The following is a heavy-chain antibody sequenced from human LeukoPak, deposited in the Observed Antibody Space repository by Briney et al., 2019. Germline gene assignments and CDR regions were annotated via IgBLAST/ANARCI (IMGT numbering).Heavy chain of an antibody. CDR3: AKQIVVVLYGMDV. J-gene: IGHJ6*02. D-gene: IGHD3-22*01. CDR1: GFTFSSYA. CDR2: ISGSGGST. Sequence: PGGSLRLSCAASGFTFSSYAMSWVRQAPGKGLEWVSAISGSGGSTYYAGSVKGRFTISRDNSKNTLYLQMNSLRAEDTAVYYCAKQIVVVLYGMDVWGQGTTVTVSS. V-gene: IGHV3-23*01.